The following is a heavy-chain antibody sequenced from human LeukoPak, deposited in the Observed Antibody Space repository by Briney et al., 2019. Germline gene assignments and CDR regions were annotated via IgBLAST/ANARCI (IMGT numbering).Heavy chain of an antibody. Sequence: GGSLRLSCAASGFTFSSYAMSWVPQAPGKGLDWVSTISGSGVGTYYADSVKGRFTISRDNSETTLYLQMNSLRADDTAVYYCAKLDRGDFWSGYPGHFDYWGQGTLVTVSS. D-gene: IGHD3-3*01. V-gene: IGHV3-23*01. J-gene: IGHJ4*02. CDR3: AKLDRGDFWSGYPGHFDY. CDR2: ISGSGVGT. CDR1: GFTFSSYA.